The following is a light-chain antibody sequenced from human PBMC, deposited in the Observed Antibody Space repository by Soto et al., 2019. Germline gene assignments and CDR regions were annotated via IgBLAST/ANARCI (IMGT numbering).Light chain of an antibody. V-gene: IGKV1-39*01. CDR3: HQSYSTPQT. CDR2: AAS. CDR1: QKISTY. J-gene: IGKJ1*01. Sequence: DLQMTQSPSSLSASVGDSVTIACRASQKISTYLNWYQQRPGEAPKVLIYAASTLQGGAPSRFSGSGSGTDFTLTISSLQPEDFATYYCHQSYSTPQTFGLGTKVELK.